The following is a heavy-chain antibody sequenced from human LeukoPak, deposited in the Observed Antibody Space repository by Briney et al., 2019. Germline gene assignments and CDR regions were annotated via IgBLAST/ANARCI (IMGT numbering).Heavy chain of an antibody. D-gene: IGHD2-2*02. CDR1: GFTFSSYA. CDR2: TSGSGGST. Sequence: PGGSLRLSCAASGFTFSSYAMTWVRQAPGKGLEWVSATSGSGGSTYYADSVKGRFTISRDNSKDTLYLQINSLRAEDTAVYYRAKLPNLFVVAPAAILGSYYSYHMDVWGTGTTVTVSS. J-gene: IGHJ6*03. CDR3: AKLPNLFVVAPAAILGSYYSYHMDV. V-gene: IGHV3-23*01.